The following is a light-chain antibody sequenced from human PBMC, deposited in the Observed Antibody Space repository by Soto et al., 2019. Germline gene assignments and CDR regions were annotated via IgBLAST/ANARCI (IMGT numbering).Light chain of an antibody. Sequence: EIVLTQSPATLSLSPGGRATLSCRASQSISSYLTWYQQKPGQAPRLHIYDASNRAPGIPARFRGSGSGTDFTLTISCLEPEDFAVYYCQHRSTWPTFGQGTRLEIK. CDR3: QHRSTWPT. V-gene: IGKV3-11*01. J-gene: IGKJ5*01. CDR1: QSISSY. CDR2: DAS.